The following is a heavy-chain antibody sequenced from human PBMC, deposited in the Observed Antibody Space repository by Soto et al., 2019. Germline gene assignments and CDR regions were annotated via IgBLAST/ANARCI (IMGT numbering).Heavy chain of an antibody. CDR3: APQKRYCSSTSCYDWFDP. CDR1: GFTFSSYA. CDR2: ISGSGGST. Sequence: GGSLRLSWAASGFTFSSYAMSWVRQAPGKGLEWVSAISGSGGSTYYADSVKGRFTISRDNSKNTLYLQMNSLRAEDTAVYYCAPQKRYCSSTSCYDWFDPWGQGTLVTVSS. V-gene: IGHV3-23*01. J-gene: IGHJ5*02. D-gene: IGHD2-2*01.